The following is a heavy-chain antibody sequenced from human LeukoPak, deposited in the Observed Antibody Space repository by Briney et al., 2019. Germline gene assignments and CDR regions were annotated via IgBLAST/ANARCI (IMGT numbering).Heavy chain of an antibody. CDR1: GYTFTSYG. D-gene: IGHD3-3*01. CDR2: ISAYNGNT. V-gene: IGHV1-18*01. CDR3: ARDQNDFWSGYPVSFDY. Sequence: ASVKVSCKASGYTFTSYGISWVRQAPGQGLEWMGWISAYNGNTNYAQKLQGRVTMTTDTSTSTAYMELRSLRSDDTAVYYCARDQNDFWSGYPVSFDYWGQGTLVTVSS. J-gene: IGHJ4*02.